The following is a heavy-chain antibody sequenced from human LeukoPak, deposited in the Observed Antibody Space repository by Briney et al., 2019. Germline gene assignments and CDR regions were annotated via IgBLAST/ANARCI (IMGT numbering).Heavy chain of an antibody. CDR2: ISENGGRT. D-gene: IGHD4-17*01. Sequence: PGGSLRLSCAASGFTFNTYAMSWVRQAPGKGLEWISVISENGGRTYYADSVKGRFTISRDNSKNTLYLQMNSLRAEDTAVYYCARDLTTVTTSYYGMDVWGQGTTVTVSS. CDR1: GFTFNTYA. CDR3: ARDLTTVTTSYYGMDV. V-gene: IGHV3-23*01. J-gene: IGHJ6*01.